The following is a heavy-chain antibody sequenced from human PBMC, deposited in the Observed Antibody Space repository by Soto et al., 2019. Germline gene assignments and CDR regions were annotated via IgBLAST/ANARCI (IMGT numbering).Heavy chain of an antibody. V-gene: IGHV3-11*05. CDR1: GFTFSDYY. CDR3: AAVASLSNTWALDP. Sequence: QVQLVESGGGLVQPGGSLRLSCAASGFTFSDYYMTWVRQAPGKGLAWVARITGDSRYTYYADSVKGRFTISRDNAKNSLYQQMNSLRAEDTAVYYCAAVASLSNTWALDPWGQGTLVTVSS. D-gene: IGHD6-13*01. J-gene: IGHJ5*02. CDR2: ITGDSRYT.